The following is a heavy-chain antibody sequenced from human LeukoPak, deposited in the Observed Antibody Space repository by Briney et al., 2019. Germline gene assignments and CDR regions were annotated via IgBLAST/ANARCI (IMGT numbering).Heavy chain of an antibody. CDR2: INTNSGKA. CDR1: GYTFTSYA. V-gene: IGHV7-4-1*02. Sequence: ASVKVSCKASGYTFTSYAMNWVRQAPGQGLEWMGWINTNSGKATYAQGFRGRFVFSLDTSVSTAYLQISSLKAEDTAVYYCARDGNNYGSGSSASAYYYYGMDVWAKGPRSPSP. CDR3: ARDGNNYGSGSSASAYYYYGMDV. J-gene: IGHJ6*02. D-gene: IGHD3-10*01.